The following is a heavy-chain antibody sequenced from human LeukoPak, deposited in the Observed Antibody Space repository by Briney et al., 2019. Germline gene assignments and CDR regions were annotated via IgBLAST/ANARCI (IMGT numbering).Heavy chain of an antibody. CDR1: GFTFSSYG. J-gene: IGHJ4*02. V-gene: IGHV3-30*03. D-gene: IGHD3-9*01. Sequence: PGRSLRLSCAASGFTFSSYGMHWVRQAPGKGLEWVAVISYDGSNKYYADSVKGRFTISRDNTKNTVDLQMNSLRAEDTAVYYCARDFEAPSNCWGQGTLVTVSS. CDR2: ISYDGSNK. CDR3: ARDFEAPSNC.